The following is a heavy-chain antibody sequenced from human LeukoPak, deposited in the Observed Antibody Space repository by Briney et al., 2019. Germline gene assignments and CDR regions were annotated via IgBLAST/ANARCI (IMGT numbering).Heavy chain of an antibody. Sequence: PSETLSLTCTVSGGSISSYYWSRIRQPPGKGLEWTGYIYYSRSTNYNPSLKSRVTISVDTSKNQFSLKLSSVTAADTAVYYCARQVATAPYYYDSSGPRFDYWGQGTLVTVSS. CDR2: IYYSRST. CDR1: GGSISSYY. V-gene: IGHV4-59*08. J-gene: IGHJ4*02. CDR3: ARQVATAPYYYDSSGPRFDY. D-gene: IGHD3-22*01.